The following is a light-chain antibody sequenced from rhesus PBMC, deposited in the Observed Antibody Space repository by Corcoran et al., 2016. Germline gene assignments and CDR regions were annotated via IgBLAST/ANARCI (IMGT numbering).Light chain of an antibody. Sequence: DIVMTQTPLSLPVTPGEPASISCRSSQSLLDSEDGNTYLDWYLQKPGQSPQLLIYEVSNRASGVPDRCSGSGSDTDFTLKISRVEAEDVGVYYCMQALEFPYSFGQGTKVEIK. CDR3: MQALEFPYS. CDR1: QSLLDSEDGNTY. V-gene: IGKV2-104*02. J-gene: IGKJ2*01. CDR2: EVS.